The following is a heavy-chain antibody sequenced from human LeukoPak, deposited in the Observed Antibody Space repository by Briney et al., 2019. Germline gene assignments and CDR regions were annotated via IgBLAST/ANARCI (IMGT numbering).Heavy chain of an antibody. CDR3: VMALTGYCSSTSCYYYYGMDV. V-gene: IGHV1-69*01. CDR1: GGTFSSYA. CDR2: IIPIFGTA. D-gene: IGHD2-2*01. J-gene: IGHJ6*04. Sequence: GSSVKVSCKASGGTFSSYAISWVRQAPGQGLEWMGGIIPIFGTANYAQKFQGRVTITADESTSTAYMELSSLRSEDTAVYYCVMALTGYCSSTSCYYYYGMDVWGKGTTVTVSS.